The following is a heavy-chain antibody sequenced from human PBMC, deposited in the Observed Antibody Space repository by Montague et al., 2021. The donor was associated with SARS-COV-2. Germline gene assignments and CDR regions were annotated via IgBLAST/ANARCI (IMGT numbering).Heavy chain of an antibody. Sequence: SLRLSCAASGFNFGRYAMHWVRQAPRKGLEWVALISYDAYNSDYRDSVKGRFTISRDNSKNMLFLQMNGLRLDDTAVYYCARGYYGVKTNCMDVWGQGTTVIVSS. D-gene: IGHD3-22*01. J-gene: IGHJ6*02. CDR1: GFNFGRYA. V-gene: IGHV3-30*04. CDR2: ISYDAYNS. CDR3: ARGYYGVKTNCMDV.